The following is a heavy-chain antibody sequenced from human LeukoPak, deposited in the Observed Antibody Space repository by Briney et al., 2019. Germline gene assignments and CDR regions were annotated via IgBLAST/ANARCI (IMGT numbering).Heavy chain of an antibody. V-gene: IGHV4-39*07. D-gene: IGHD2-2*01. J-gene: IGHJ3*02. CDR2: IYYSGST. CDR3: ARGEDIVVVPAAIFAFDI. CDR1: GGSISSSSYY. Sequence: SSETLSLTCTVSGGSISSSSYYWGWIRQPPGKGLEWIGSIYYSGSTCYNPSLKSRVTISVDTSKNQFSLKLSSVTAADTAVYYCARGEDIVVVPAAIFAFDIWGQGTMVTVSS.